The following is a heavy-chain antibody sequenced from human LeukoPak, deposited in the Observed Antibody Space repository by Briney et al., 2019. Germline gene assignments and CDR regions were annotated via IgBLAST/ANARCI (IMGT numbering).Heavy chain of an antibody. J-gene: IGHJ4*02. Sequence: SETLSLTCSVSGGSISSSSYYWGWIRQPPGKGLEWIGSIYYSGSTYYNPSLKSRLTMSVDTSKNQFSLKLSSVTAADTAVYYCARDRDGLGYWGQGALVTVSS. D-gene: IGHD5-24*01. CDR1: GGSISSSSYY. CDR3: ARDRDGLGY. CDR2: IYYSGST. V-gene: IGHV4-39*07.